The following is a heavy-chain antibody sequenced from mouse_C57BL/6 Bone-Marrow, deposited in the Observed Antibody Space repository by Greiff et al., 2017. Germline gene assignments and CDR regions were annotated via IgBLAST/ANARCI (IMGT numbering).Heavy chain of an antibody. J-gene: IGHJ3*01. D-gene: IGHD2-3*01. V-gene: IGHV10-1*01. CDR2: IRSKSNNYAT. CDR3: VRQDGYYKGFAY. CDR1: GFSFNTYA. Sequence: EVQVVESGGGLVQPKGSLKLSCAASGFSFNTYAMNWVRQAPGKGLEWVARIRSKSNNYATYYADSVKDRFTISRDDSESMLYLQMNNLKTEDTAMYYCVRQDGYYKGFAYWGQGTLVTVSA.